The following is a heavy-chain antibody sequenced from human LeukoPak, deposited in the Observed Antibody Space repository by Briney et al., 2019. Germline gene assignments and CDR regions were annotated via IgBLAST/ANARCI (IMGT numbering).Heavy chain of an antibody. D-gene: IGHD3-16*01. J-gene: IGHJ5*02. V-gene: IGHV1-2*02. CDR1: GYTFTGYY. Sequence: ASVKVSCKASGYTFTGYYIHWVRQAPGQGLEWMGWINPNSGGTYYAQKFQGRVTMTRDTSIITAYMEMSRLRSDDRAVYYCARAMGITFGGPPQDRFDPWGQGTLVTVSS. CDR3: ARAMGITFGGPPQDRFDP. CDR2: INPNSGGT.